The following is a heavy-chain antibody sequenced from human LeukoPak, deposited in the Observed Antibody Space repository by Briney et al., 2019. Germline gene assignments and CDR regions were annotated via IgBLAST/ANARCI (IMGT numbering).Heavy chain of an antibody. CDR1: GGTFSSYA. Sequence: SVKVSCKASGGTFSSYAISWVRQAPGQGLEWTGGIIPIFGTANYAQKFQGRVTITADKSTSTAYMELSSLRSEDTAVYYCAREARITMVRGVIPTFDYWGQGTLVTVSS. V-gene: IGHV1-69*06. J-gene: IGHJ4*02. CDR2: IIPIFGTA. CDR3: AREARITMVRGVIPTFDY. D-gene: IGHD3-10*01.